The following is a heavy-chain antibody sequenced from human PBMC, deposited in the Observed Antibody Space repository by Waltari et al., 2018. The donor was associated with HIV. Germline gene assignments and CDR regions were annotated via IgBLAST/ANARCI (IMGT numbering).Heavy chain of an antibody. CDR1: GFSLSNARMG. V-gene: IGHV2-26*01. J-gene: IGHJ6*02. CDR2: IFSNDEK. CDR3: ARISSRYNWNYDPLYYYYYGMDV. D-gene: IGHD1-7*01. Sequence: QVTLKESGPVPVKPTETLTLTCTVSGFSLSNARMGVSWIRQPPGKALEWLAHIFSNDEKSYSTSLKSRLTISKDTSKSQVVLTMTNMDPVDTATYYCARISSRYNWNYDPLYYYYYGMDVWGQGTTVTVSS.